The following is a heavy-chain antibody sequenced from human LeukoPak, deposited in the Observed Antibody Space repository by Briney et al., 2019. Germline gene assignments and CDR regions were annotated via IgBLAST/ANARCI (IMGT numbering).Heavy chain of an antibody. CDR2: IYYRGST. Sequence: SETLSLTCTVSGGSISGYYWSWIRQPPGKGLEWIGYIYYRGSTNDNPSLKSRVTISVDTSKNQFSLKLSSATAADTAVYYCASYVGPYYYDSSGYPYFDYWGQGILVTVSS. J-gene: IGHJ4*02. D-gene: IGHD3-22*01. CDR3: ASYVGPYYYDSSGYPYFDY. V-gene: IGHV4-59*08. CDR1: GGSISGYY.